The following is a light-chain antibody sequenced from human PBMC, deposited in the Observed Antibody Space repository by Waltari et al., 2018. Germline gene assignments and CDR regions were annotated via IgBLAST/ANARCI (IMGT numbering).Light chain of an antibody. J-gene: IGLJ2*01. V-gene: IGLV2-14*01. CDR2: EVS. CDR3: SSYTNSGNVV. CDR1: SSDIGRYNY. Sequence: QSALTQHASVSGSPGQAITISCTGTSSDIGRYNYVSWYQQHPGKAPKLVISEVSNRPSGVSNRFSGSKSGNTASLTISGLQAEDGAHYYCSSYTNSGNVVFGGGTKLTVL.